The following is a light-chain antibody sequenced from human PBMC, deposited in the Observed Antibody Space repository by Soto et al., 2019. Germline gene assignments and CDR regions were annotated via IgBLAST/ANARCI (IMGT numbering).Light chain of an antibody. CDR1: SSNIGSTS. V-gene: IGLV1-44*01. CDR2: SNN. Sequence: QSLLTQPPSASGTPGQRVTISCSGSSSNIGSTSVYWYQQLPGTAPKLLIYSNNRRPSGVPDRLSGSKSGTSAFLAISGLQSEDEADYYCAAWDNSLSGWVFGGGTKVTVL. CDR3: AAWDNSLSGWV. J-gene: IGLJ3*02.